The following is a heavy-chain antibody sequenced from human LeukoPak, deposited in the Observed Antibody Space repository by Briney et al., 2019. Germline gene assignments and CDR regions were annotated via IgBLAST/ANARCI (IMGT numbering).Heavy chain of an antibody. CDR2: INPSGGST. CDR1: GYTFTSYY. D-gene: IGHD3-10*01. J-gene: IGHJ4*02. CDR3: ATEGEDSYGSGTWGDY. V-gene: IGHV1-46*01. Sequence: ASVKVSCKASGYTFTSYYMHWVRQAPGQGLEWMGIINPSGGSTSYAQKFQGRVTMTRDTSTSTVYMELSSLRSEDTAVYYCATEGEDSYGSGTWGDYWGQGTLVTVSS.